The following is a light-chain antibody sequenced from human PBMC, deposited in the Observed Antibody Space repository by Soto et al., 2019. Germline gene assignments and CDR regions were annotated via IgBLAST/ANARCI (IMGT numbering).Light chain of an antibody. J-gene: IGKJ1*01. Sequence: EIVLTQSPATLSSFPGDRVTLSCRASQAVNTRLAWYQHKPGQAPRLLIYLASNRAAGVPARFSGSGSGTDFTHTISNVEPEDFAVYYCHQRQSWPRTFGQGTKVDIK. CDR1: QAVNTR. CDR3: HQRQSWPRT. V-gene: IGKV3-11*01. CDR2: LAS.